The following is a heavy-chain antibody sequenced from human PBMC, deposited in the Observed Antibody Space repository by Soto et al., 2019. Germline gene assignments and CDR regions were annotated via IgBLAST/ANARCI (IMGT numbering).Heavy chain of an antibody. J-gene: IGHJ4*02. CDR1: GDSMKGADNY. CDR3: ARDGGRGYYGSGTYFDF. V-gene: IGHV4-30-4*08. D-gene: IGHD3-10*01. CDR2: IYYNGAT. Sequence: QVHLQESGPGLVKPSQTLSLTCTVSGDSMKGADNYWSWIRQPPGKGLEWLGYIYYNGATYYTPYLDSRLTISVDTSKNQFSLKLRSVTAADTAVYFCARDGGRGYYGSGTYFDFWGQGTLVTVSS.